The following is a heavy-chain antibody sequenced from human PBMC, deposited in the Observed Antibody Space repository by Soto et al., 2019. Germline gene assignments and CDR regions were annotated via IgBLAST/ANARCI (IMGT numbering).Heavy chain of an antibody. D-gene: IGHD4-17*01. CDR1: GFTVSNNY. CDR3: AKRGPTVTTSRWY. CDR2: IYSGGVT. Sequence: EVQLVESGGGLVQPGGSLRLSCAASGFTVSNNYMCWVRQAPGKGLEWVSLIYSGGVTHYADAVRGRFTISIDNSRNTLYLQMNSLRSDDTAVYYCAKRGPTVTTSRWYWGQGTLVTVSS. V-gene: IGHV3-66*01. J-gene: IGHJ4*02.